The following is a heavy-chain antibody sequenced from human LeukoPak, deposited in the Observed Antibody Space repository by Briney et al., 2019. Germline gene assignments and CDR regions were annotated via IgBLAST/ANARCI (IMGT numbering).Heavy chain of an antibody. J-gene: IGHJ4*02. V-gene: IGHV4-38-2*02. CDR3: AREWSHLHYGGNFDY. CDR1: GYSISSGYY. CDR2: IYLSGST. D-gene: IGHD4-23*01. Sequence: PSETLSLTCAVSGYSISSGYYWGWIRQPPGKGLEWIGSIYLSGSTYYNPSLKSRVTISVDTSKNQFSLKLSSVTAADTAVYCCAREWSHLHYGGNFDYWGQGTLVTVSS.